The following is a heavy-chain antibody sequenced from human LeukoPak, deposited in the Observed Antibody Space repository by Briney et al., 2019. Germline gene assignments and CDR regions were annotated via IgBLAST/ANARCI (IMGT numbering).Heavy chain of an antibody. CDR3: AKDREPGVVVVAATSY. D-gene: IGHD2-15*01. J-gene: IGHJ4*02. CDR2: ISYDGSNK. CDR1: GFTFSSYG. Sequence: PGGSLRLSCAASGFTFSSYGMHWVRQAPGKGLEWVAVISYDGSNKYYADSVKGRFTISRDNSKNTLYLQMNSLRAEDTAVYYCAKDREPGVVVVAATSYWGQGTLVTVSS. V-gene: IGHV3-30*18.